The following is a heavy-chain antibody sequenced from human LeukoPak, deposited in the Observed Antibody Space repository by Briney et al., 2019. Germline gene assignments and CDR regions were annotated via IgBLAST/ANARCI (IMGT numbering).Heavy chain of an antibody. J-gene: IGHJ5*02. CDR1: GGSISSFY. Sequence: SETLSLTCTVSGGSISSFYWSWIRQPPGKGLEWIGFIYYSGTTKYNPSFESRVTMSVDRSRKQFSLNLSSVTAADTAVYYCARDYGGKGWFDPWGQGTLVTVSS. CDR3: ARDYGGKGWFDP. CDR2: IYYSGTT. D-gene: IGHD4-23*01. V-gene: IGHV4-59*01.